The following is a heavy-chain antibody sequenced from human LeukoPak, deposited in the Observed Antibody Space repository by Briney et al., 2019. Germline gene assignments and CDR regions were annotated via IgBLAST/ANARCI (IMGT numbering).Heavy chain of an antibody. CDR1: GFTFSNAW. Sequence: GGSLRLSCAASGFTFSNAWMSWVRQAPGKGLEWVANIKQDGSEKYYVDSVKGRFTISRDNAKNSLYLQMNSLRAEDTAVYYCARAYYDYVWGSWFDPWGQGTLVTVSS. J-gene: IGHJ5*02. CDR3: ARAYYDYVWGSWFDP. CDR2: IKQDGSEK. V-gene: IGHV3-7*01. D-gene: IGHD3-16*01.